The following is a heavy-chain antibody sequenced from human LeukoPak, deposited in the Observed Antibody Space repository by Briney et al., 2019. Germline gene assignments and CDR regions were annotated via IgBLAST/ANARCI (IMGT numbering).Heavy chain of an antibody. CDR3: AKGGESSSWLFDY. J-gene: IGHJ4*02. Sequence: GGSLRLSCAASGFTFSSYAMSWVRQAPGKGLQWVSALSGSGLNTYYADSVKGRLTISRDNSKNTLYLQMNSLRAEDTAVYYCAKGGESSSWLFDYWGQGTLVPVSS. CDR2: LSGSGLNT. CDR1: GFTFSSYA. D-gene: IGHD6-13*01. V-gene: IGHV3-23*01.